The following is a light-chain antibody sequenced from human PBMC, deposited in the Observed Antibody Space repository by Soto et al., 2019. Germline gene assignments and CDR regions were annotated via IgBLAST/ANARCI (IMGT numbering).Light chain of an antibody. V-gene: IGLV2-23*01. J-gene: IGLJ1*01. CDR1: TPNIGYND. Sequence: QSVLTQSPSASGTPGQRVAFSCSGSTPNIGYNDVYWYQQFPGTAPKLMIYEGSKRPSGVSNRFSGSKSGNTASLTISGLQAEDEADYYCCSYAGSSIYVFGTGTKLTVL. CDR3: CSYAGSSIYV. CDR2: EGS.